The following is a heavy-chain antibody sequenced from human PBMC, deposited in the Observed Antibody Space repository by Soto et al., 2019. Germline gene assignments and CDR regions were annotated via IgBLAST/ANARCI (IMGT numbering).Heavy chain of an antibody. J-gene: IGHJ5*02. D-gene: IGHD6-6*01. V-gene: IGHV4-30-4*01. CDR1: GGSISSGDYY. CDR3: ARAFSSSSAVDL. Sequence: SETLSLTCTVSGGSISSGDYYWSWIRQPPGKGLEWIGYIYYSGSTYYNPSLKSRVTISVDTSKNQFSLKLSSVTAADTAVYFCARAFSSSSAVDLWGQGTQVTVSS. CDR2: IYYSGST.